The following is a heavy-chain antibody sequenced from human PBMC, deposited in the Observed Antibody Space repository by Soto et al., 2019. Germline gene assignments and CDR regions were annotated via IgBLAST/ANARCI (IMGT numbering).Heavy chain of an antibody. CDR3: ASKYYYDSSGYPH. CDR1: GGSISSYY. Sequence: QVQLQESGPGLVKPSETLSLTCTVSGGSISSYYWSWIRQPPGKGLEWIGYIYYSGSTNYNPSLKSRVXTSKDXXKNQFSLKLSSVTAADTAVYYCASKYYYDSSGYPHWGQGTLVTVSS. D-gene: IGHD3-22*01. J-gene: IGHJ4*02. V-gene: IGHV4-59*08. CDR2: IYYSGST.